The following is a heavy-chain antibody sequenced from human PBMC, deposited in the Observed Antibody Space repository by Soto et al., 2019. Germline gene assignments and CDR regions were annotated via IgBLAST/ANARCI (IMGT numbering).Heavy chain of an antibody. CDR1: GGSISSSSYY. Sequence: KASETLSLTCTVSGGSISSSSYYWGWIRQPPGKGLEWIGSIYYIGSTYYNPSLKSRVTISVDTSKNQFSLKLSSVTAADTAVYYCWRHITGRPIYSRGWYPDWFDPGGQGTLV. V-gene: IGHV4-39*01. CDR3: WRHITGRPIYSRGWYPDWFDP. CDR2: IYYIGST. D-gene: IGHD6-19*01. J-gene: IGHJ5*02.